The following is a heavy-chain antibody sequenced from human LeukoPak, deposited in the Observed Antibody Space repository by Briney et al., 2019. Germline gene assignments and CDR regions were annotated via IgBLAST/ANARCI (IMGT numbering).Heavy chain of an antibody. D-gene: IGHD7-27*01. J-gene: IGHJ4*02. CDR3: AKYGSWGGDYFDY. V-gene: IGHV3-23*01. CDR1: GFTFSRYA. CDR2: IFGGGGSA. Sequence: GGSLRLSCAASGFTFSRYAMSWVRQAPGKGLEWVSGIFGGGGSASYADSVKGRFTISRDNSKNTLYLQMNSLRAEDTAIYYCAKYGSWGGDYFDYWVQGTLVTVSS.